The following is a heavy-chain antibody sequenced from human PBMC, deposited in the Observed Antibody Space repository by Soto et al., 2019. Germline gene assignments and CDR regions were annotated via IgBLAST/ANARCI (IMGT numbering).Heavy chain of an antibody. Sequence: SETLSLTCAVYGGSFSGYYWSWIRQPPGKGLEWIGEINHSGSTNYNPSLKSRVTISVDTSKNQFSLKLSSVTAADTAVYYCARDLRGPGYCSSTSCFNWFDPWGQGTLVTVSS. CDR2: INHSGST. J-gene: IGHJ5*02. CDR1: GGSFSGYY. D-gene: IGHD2-2*01. V-gene: IGHV4-34*01. CDR3: ARDLRGPGYCSSTSCFNWFDP.